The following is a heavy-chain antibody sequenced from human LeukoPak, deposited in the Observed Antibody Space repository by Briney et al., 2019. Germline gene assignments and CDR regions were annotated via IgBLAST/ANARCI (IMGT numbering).Heavy chain of an antibody. Sequence: TGGSLRLSCAASGFTFSSYSMNWVRQAPGKGLEWVSYISSNSFTIYYADSVKGRFTISKDDANNSLYLQMNSLRAEDTAVYFCARDLVSGMASWGQGTLVTVSS. V-gene: IGHV3-48*01. J-gene: IGHJ5*02. D-gene: IGHD5-18*01. CDR3: ARDLVSGMAS. CDR2: ISSNSFTI. CDR1: GFTFSSYS.